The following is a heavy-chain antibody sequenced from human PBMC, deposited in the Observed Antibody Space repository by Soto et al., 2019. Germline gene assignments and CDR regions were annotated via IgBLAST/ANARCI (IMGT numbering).Heavy chain of an antibody. CDR3: ARRDYVWGSYRSWFDP. V-gene: IGHV4-59*01. D-gene: IGHD3-16*02. CDR1: GGSISSYY. CDR2: IYYSGST. Sequence: PSETLSLTCTVSGGSISSYYWSWIRQPPGKGLEWIGYIYYSGSTNYNPSLKSRVTISVDTSKNQFSLKLSSVTAADTAVYYCARRDYVWGSYRSWFDPWGQGTLVTVSS. J-gene: IGHJ5*02.